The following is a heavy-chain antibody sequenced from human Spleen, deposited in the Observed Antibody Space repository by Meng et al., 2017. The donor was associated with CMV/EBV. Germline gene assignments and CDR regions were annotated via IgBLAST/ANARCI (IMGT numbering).Heavy chain of an antibody. Sequence: SISSSNLWTWVRQVPGKGLEWIGEIYHSGSTNYNPSLKSRVTISVDKSKNQFSLKLSSVTAADTAVYYCARSITMVRGAEYNWFDPWGQGTLVTVSS. CDR3: ARSITMVRGAEYNWFDP. V-gene: IGHV4-4*02. CDR2: IYHSGST. D-gene: IGHD3-10*01. J-gene: IGHJ5*02. CDR1: SISSSNL.